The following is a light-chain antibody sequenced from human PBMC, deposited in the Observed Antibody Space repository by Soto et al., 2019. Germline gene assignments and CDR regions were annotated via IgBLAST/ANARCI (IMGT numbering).Light chain of an antibody. V-gene: IGKV3-15*01. CDR3: QQYNSWPPIT. J-gene: IGKJ5*01. CDR2: DAY. Sequence: VMTQSPATLSVSPGDRATLSCRASESVSRNLAWYQQKPGQAPRLLIYDAYTRATGIPDRFSGGGSGTEFTLTISSLQSEDFVVYYCQQYNSWPPITFGQGTRLEIK. CDR1: ESVSRN.